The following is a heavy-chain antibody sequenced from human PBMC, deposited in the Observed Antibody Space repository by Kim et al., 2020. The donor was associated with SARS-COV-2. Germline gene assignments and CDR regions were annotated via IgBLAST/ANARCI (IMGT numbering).Heavy chain of an antibody. CDR1: GFTFDDYA. Sequence: GGSLRLSCAASGFTFDDYAMHWVRQAPGKGLEWVSGISWNSGSIGYADSVKGRFTISRDNAKNSLYLQMNSLRAEDTALYYCAKDTIATSAAGRAGDAFDIWGQGTMVTVSS. J-gene: IGHJ3*02. CDR3: AKDTIATSAAGRAGDAFDI. D-gene: IGHD6-13*01. CDR2: ISWNSGSI. V-gene: IGHV3-9*01.